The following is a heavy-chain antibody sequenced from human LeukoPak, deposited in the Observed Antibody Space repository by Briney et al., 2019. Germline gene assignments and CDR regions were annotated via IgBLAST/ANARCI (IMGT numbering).Heavy chain of an antibody. Sequence: SETLSLTCTVSGVSISSYYWSWIRQPPVKGLEWIGYIYHSGSTYYNPSLKSRVTISVDRSKNQFSLKLSSVTAADTAVYYCARVDSAAGVSDWYFDLWGRGTLVAVSS. J-gene: IGHJ2*01. CDR1: GVSISSYY. CDR3: ARVDSAAGVSDWYFDL. CDR2: IYHSGST. V-gene: IGHV4-59*04. D-gene: IGHD6-13*01.